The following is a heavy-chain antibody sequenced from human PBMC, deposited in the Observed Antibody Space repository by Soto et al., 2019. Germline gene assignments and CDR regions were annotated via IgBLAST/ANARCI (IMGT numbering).Heavy chain of an antibody. D-gene: IGHD5-18*01. V-gene: IGHV3-23*01. CDR3: AKGGYSYGINSHFDY. J-gene: IGHJ4*02. CDR2: ISGSGGST. Sequence: EVQLLESGGGLVQPGGSLRLSCAASGFTFSSHAMSWVRQAPGKGLEWVSAISGSGGSTYYADSVKGRFTISRDNSKNTLYLQMNSLRAEDTAVYYCAKGGYSYGINSHFDYWGQGTLVTVSS. CDR1: GFTFSSHA.